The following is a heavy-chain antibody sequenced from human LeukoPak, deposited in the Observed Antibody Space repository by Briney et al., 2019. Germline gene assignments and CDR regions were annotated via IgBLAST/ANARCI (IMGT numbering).Heavy chain of an antibody. CDR2: ISGGGSGT. Sequence: PGGSLRLSCAASGFTFSNYALSWVRQAPGKGLEWVAVISGGGSGTYYADSVRGRFTISRDNSKNTVYLQMNSLRAEDTAIYYCAKAVGSSGYFSRDAFDIWGQGTMVTVSS. CDR3: AKAVGSSGYFSRDAFDI. V-gene: IGHV3-23*01. D-gene: IGHD3-22*01. CDR1: GFTFSNYA. J-gene: IGHJ3*02.